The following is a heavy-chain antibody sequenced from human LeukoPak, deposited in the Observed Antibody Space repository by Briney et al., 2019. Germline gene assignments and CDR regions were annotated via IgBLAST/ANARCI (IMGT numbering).Heavy chain of an antibody. CDR3: AKDPNGDYVGAFDS. CDR1: GLTFSNYA. CDR2: ITAGGGT. D-gene: IGHD4-17*01. J-gene: IGHJ3*01. Sequence: QPGGSLRLSCAASGLTFSNYAMTWVRQAPGKGLEWVSSITAGGGTSYTDSVKGRFTVYRDNSKNTLYLQMNSLRAGDTALYYCAKDPNGDYVGAFDSWGQGTMVTVSS. V-gene: IGHV3-23*01.